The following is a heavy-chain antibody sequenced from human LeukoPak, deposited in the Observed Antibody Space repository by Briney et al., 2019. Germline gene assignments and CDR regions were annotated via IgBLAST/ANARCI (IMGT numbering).Heavy chain of an antibody. V-gene: IGHV3-23*01. CDR3: AKDRKSYAYVKGFDY. D-gene: IGHD2-2*01. J-gene: IGHJ4*02. CDR2: ISGSGGST. Sequence: GGSLRLXCAASGFTFSSYAMSWVRQAPGKGLEWVSAISGSGGSTYYADSVKGRFTISRDNSKNTLYLQMNSLRAEDTAVYYCAKDRKSYAYVKGFDYWGQGTLVTVSS. CDR1: GFTFSSYA.